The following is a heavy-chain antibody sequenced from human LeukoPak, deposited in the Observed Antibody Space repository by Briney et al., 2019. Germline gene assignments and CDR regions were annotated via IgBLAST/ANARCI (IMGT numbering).Heavy chain of an antibody. Sequence: GGSLRLSCAASGFIFSTYSMNWVRQAPGKGLEWISHISNFGDIIHYADSVEGRFTISRDNAKNSLYLQMDSLRAEDTAVYYCAKDATAVVGTVYMDVWGKGTTVTISS. J-gene: IGHJ6*03. CDR1: GFIFSTYS. V-gene: IGHV3-48*04. CDR3: AKDATAVVGTVYMDV. D-gene: IGHD6-13*01. CDR2: ISNFGDII.